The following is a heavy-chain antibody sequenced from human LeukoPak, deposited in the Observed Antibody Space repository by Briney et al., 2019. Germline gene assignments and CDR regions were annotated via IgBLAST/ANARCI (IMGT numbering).Heavy chain of an antibody. Sequence: RGSLRLSCAASGFIFRNYEMNWVRQAPGKGLEWVSYISVSGSSIYYADSVKGRFTISRDNAKNSLYLQMNSLRAEDTAVYYCARELKYSSSWFHFDHWGQGTLVTVSS. CDR3: ARELKYSSSWFHFDH. CDR2: ISVSGSSI. V-gene: IGHV3-48*03. CDR1: GFIFRNYE. D-gene: IGHD6-13*01. J-gene: IGHJ4*02.